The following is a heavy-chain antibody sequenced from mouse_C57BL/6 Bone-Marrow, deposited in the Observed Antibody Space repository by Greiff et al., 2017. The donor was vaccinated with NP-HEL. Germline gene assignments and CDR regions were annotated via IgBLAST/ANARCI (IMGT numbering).Heavy chain of an antibody. Sequence: VQLQQPGPVLVKPGASVKMSCKASGYTFTDYYMNWVKQSHGKSLEWIGVINPYNGGTSYNQKFKGKATLTVDKSSSTAYMELNSLTSEDSAVYYCARGYYYAMDYWGQGTSVTVSS. V-gene: IGHV1-19*01. CDR1: GYTFTDYY. J-gene: IGHJ4*01. CDR3: ARGYYYAMDY. CDR2: INPYNGGT.